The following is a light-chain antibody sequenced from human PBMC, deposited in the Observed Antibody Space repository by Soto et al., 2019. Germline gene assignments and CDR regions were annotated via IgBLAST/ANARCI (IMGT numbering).Light chain of an antibody. J-gene: IGLJ1*01. CDR3: AAWDDSLNGLV. V-gene: IGLV1-44*01. CDR2: NNN. CDR1: SSNIGSNT. Sequence: QSVLTQPPSASGTPGQGVTISCSGSSSNIGSNTVNWYQQLPGTAPKLLIYNNNQRPSGVPDRFSGSKSGTSASLAISGLQSEDEADYYGAAWDDSLNGLVFGTGTKLTVL.